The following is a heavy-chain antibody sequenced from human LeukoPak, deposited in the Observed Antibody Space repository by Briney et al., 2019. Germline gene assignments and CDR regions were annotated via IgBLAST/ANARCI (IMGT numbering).Heavy chain of an antibody. V-gene: IGHV3-21*04. CDR3: ARDSLVGSTTPVFDY. CDR1: RFTFSTYS. D-gene: IGHD1-26*01. Sequence: PGGSLRPSCAASRFTFSTYSMNWVRQAPGKGLEWVSSTDSTSTYIYYADSVKGRFTISRDNAKNSLYPQMDSLRAEDTAVYYCARDSLVGSTTPVFDYWGQGTLVTVSS. J-gene: IGHJ4*02. CDR2: TDSTSTYI.